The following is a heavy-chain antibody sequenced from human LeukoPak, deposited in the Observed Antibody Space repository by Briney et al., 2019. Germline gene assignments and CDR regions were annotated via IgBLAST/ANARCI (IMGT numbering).Heavy chain of an antibody. D-gene: IGHD6-13*01. V-gene: IGHV4-39*01. J-gene: IGHJ4*02. CDR1: GGSISSSSYY. CDR3: ARMSSSWYGGFDY. CDR2: IYYSGST. Sequence: SETLSLTCTASGGSISSSSYYWGWIRQPPGKGLEWIGSIYYSGSTYYNPSLKSRVTISVDTSKNQFSLKLSSVTAADTAVYYCARMSSSWYGGFDYWGQGTLVTVSS.